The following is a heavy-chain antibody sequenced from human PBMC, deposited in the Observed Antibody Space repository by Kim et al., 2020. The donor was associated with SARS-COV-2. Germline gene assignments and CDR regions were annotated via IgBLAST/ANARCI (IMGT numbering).Heavy chain of an antibody. Sequence: SETLSLTCAVYGGSFSGYYWSWIRQPPGKGLEWIGEINHSGSTNYNPSLKSRVTISVDTSKNQFSLKLSSVTAADTAVYYCARVTMVRGVIITGPRRWFDPWGQGTLVTVSS. D-gene: IGHD3-10*01. V-gene: IGHV4-34*01. CDR2: INHSGST. CDR3: ARVTMVRGVIITGPRRWFDP. J-gene: IGHJ5*02. CDR1: GGSFSGYY.